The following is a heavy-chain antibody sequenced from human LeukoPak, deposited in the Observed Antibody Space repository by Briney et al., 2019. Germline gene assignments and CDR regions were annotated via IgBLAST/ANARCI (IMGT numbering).Heavy chain of an antibody. CDR3: ARDANFGYDAFDI. CDR1: GFPFSSYG. CDR2: ISYDGSNK. D-gene: IGHD3-10*01. J-gene: IGHJ3*02. V-gene: IGHV3-30*03. Sequence: GGSLRLSCAASGFPFSSYGMHWVRQAPGKGLEWVAVISYDGSNKNYVDSVKGRFTISRDNSKNILYLQMISLRPEDRAVYYCARDANFGYDAFDIWGQGTMVTVSS.